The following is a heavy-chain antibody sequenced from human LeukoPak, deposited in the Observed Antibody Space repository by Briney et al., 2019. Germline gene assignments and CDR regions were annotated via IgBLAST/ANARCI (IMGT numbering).Heavy chain of an antibody. Sequence: GSLRLSCAASGFTFSSYAMSWVRQAPGKGLEGVSAISGSGGSTYYADSVKGRFTISRDNSRNTLDLQMNSLRAEDTAIYYCAKDRGGSNPNNWFDPWGQGTLVTVSS. D-gene: IGHD1-26*01. J-gene: IGHJ5*02. CDR1: GFTFSSYA. CDR3: AKDRGGSNPNNWFDP. V-gene: IGHV3-23*01. CDR2: ISGSGGST.